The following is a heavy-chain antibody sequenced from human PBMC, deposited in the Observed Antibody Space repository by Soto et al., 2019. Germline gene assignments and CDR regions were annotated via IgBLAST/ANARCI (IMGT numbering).Heavy chain of an antibody. CDR2: IYYSGST. CDR1: GGSISSSSYY. V-gene: IGHV4-39*01. CDR3: ARHGVVVDPMFDY. Sequence: SETLSLTCTVSGGSISSSSYYWAWIRQPPGKGLEWIGSIYYSGSTYYNPSLKSRVTISVDTSKNQFSLKLSSVTAADTAVYYCARHGVVVDPMFDYWGQGTLVTVS. D-gene: IGHD3-22*01. J-gene: IGHJ4*02.